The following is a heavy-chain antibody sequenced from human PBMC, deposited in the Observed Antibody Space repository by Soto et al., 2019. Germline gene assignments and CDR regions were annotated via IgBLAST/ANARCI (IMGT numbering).Heavy chain of an antibody. Sequence: SETLSLTCTVSGGSISSGGYYWSWIRQHPGKGLEWIGYIYYSGSTYYNPSLKSRVTISVDTSKNQFSLKLSSVTAADTAVYYCARAVSGHSYFDYWGPGTLVTVSS. CDR2: IYYSGST. D-gene: IGHD1-26*01. CDR1: GGSISSGGYY. CDR3: ARAVSGHSYFDY. V-gene: IGHV4-31*03. J-gene: IGHJ4*02.